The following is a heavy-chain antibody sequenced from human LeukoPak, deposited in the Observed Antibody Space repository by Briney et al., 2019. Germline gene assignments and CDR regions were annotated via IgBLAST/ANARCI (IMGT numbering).Heavy chain of an antibody. D-gene: IGHD2-15*01. CDR2: IYYSGST. V-gene: IGHV4-39*07. J-gene: IGHJ3*02. CDR1: GGSISSSSYY. CDR3: ARPYCSGGSCYSEYYAFDI. Sequence: SETLSLTCTVPGGSISSSSYYWGWIRQPPGKGLEWIGSIYYSGSTYYNPSLKSRVTISVDTSKNQFSLKLSSVTAADTAVYYCARPYCSGGSCYSEYYAFDIWGQGTMVTVSS.